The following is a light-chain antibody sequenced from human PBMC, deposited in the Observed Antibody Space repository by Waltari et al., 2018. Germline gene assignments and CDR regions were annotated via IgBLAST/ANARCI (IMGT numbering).Light chain of an antibody. J-gene: IGLJ1*01. CDR3: SSYTSSSSRV. CDR2: DVS. V-gene: IGLV2-14*01. CDR1: SSDIGGYNY. Sequence: QSALTQPASVSGSPGQSITISCTGTSSDIGGYNYVSWYQQHPGKATKLMIYDVSKRPSGVSNLFSGSKSGNTVSLTISGLQTVDEADYYCSSYTSSSSRVFGTGTKVTVL.